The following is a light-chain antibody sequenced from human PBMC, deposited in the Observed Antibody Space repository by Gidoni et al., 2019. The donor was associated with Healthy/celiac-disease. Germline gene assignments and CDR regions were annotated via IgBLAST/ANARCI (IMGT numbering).Light chain of an antibody. CDR1: KSISSY. Sequence: DIEMTHSPSSLSASVGNRVTITCRASKSISSYLNWYQQKPGKAPKLLIYSASSLQSGVQSRFSGSGSGTDFTLTISSLQPEDFATYYCQQSYSTPQTFGQGTKVEIK. V-gene: IGKV1-39*01. CDR2: SAS. CDR3: QQSYSTPQT. J-gene: IGKJ1*01.